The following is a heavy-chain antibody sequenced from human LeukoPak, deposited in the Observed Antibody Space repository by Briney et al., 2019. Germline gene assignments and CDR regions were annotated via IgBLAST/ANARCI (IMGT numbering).Heavy chain of an antibody. CDR1: GGSISSGGYY. J-gene: IGHJ4*02. Sequence: SETLSLTCAVSGGSISSGGYYWSWIRQPPGKGLEWIGYIYYSGSTNYNPSLKSRVTISVDTSKNQFSLKLSSVTAADTAVYYCARHRWLPIAAAGAVDYWGQGTLVTVSS. CDR2: IYYSGST. V-gene: IGHV4-61*08. CDR3: ARHRWLPIAAAGAVDY. D-gene: IGHD6-13*01.